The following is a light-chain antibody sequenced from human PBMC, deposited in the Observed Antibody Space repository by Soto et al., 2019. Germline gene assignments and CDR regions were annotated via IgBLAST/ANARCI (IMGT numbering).Light chain of an antibody. CDR2: AAS. V-gene: IGKV1-39*01. J-gene: IGKJ4*01. CDR3: QQSYSNPLT. Sequence: IQISQYPSSLSASVGDRVSITCRASQNISNYLNWYQQKPGKAPKLLIYAASSLQSGVPSRFSGSGSGADFTLTFSSLQPEDFATYYCQQSYSNPLTFGGGTKVDI. CDR1: QNISNY.